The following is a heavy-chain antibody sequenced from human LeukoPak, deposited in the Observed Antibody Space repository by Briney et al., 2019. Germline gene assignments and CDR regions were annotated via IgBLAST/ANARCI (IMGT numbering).Heavy chain of an antibody. D-gene: IGHD6-19*01. CDR1: GGSIDNSHYY. J-gene: IGHJ4*02. CDR2: IHYSGST. CDR3: LRPASGLIDY. Sequence: PSETLSLTCTVSGGSIDNSHYYWGWIRQPPGEGLEWIASIHYSGSTHYNPSLKSRVTISVDTSKNQFSLKLSSVTAADTAVYYCLRPASGLIDYWGQGTLVTVSS. V-gene: IGHV4-39*01.